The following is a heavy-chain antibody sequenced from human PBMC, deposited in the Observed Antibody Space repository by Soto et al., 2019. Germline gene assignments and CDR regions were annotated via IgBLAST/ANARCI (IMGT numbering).Heavy chain of an antibody. V-gene: IGHV4-30-4*01. CDR3: ARDPQIVVVPAATDSYYYYGMDV. D-gene: IGHD2-2*01. J-gene: IGHJ6*02. CDR2: IYYSGST. CDR1: GGSISSGDYY. Sequence: SETLSLTCTVSGGSISSGDYYWSWIRQPPGKGLEWIGYIYYSGSTYYNPSLKSRVTISVDTSKNQFSLKLSSVTAADTAVYYCARDPQIVVVPAATDSYYYYGMDVWGQGTTVTVSS.